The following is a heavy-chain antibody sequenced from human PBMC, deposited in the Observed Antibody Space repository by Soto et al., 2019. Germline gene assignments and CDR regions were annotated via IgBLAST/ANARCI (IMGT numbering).Heavy chain of an antibody. D-gene: IGHD5-12*01. CDR2: IWYDGSNK. J-gene: IGHJ6*02. CDR1: GFTFSSYC. Sequence: PGGSLRLSCAASGFTFSSYCMHWVRQAPGKGLEWVAVIWYDGSNKYYADSVKGRFTISRDNSKNTLYLQMNSLRAEDTAVYYCARDCSSLRLYDYYYGMDVWGQGTTVTVSS. V-gene: IGHV3-33*01. CDR3: ARDCSSLRLYDYYYGMDV.